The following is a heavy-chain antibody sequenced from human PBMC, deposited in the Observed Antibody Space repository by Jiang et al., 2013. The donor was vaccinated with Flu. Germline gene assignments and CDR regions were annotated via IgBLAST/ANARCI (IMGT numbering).Heavy chain of an antibody. J-gene: IGHJ4*02. Sequence: LTCTFSGFSLSTSGMCVSWIRQPPGKALEWLALIDWDDDKYYSTSLKTRLTISKDTSKNQVVLTMTNMDPVDTATYYCAGSPFDRYYFDYWGQGTLVTVSS. CDR3: AGSPFDRYYFDY. CDR1: GFSLSTSGMC. D-gene: IGHD3-9*01. CDR2: IDWDDDK. V-gene: IGHV2-70*01.